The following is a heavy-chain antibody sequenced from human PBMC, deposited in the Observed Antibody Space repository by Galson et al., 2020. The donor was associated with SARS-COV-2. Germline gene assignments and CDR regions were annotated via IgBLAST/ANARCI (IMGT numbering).Heavy chain of an antibody. CDR2: VYYSGST. V-gene: IGHV4-39*01. J-gene: IGHJ3*01. CDR1: GGSISSTTYY. Sequence: SETLSLTCTVSGGSISSTTYYWARIRPPPGKGLEWIGSVYYSGSTFYNSSLKTRVTISADTSKNHFSVKLISVTAADTALYYCARHKWAVAGTLHAIDVWGQGTMVTVSS. D-gene: IGHD6-19*01. CDR3: ARHKWAVAGTLHAIDV.